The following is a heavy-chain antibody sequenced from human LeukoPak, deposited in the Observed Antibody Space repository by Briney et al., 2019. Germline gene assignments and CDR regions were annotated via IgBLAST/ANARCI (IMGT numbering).Heavy chain of an antibody. J-gene: IGHJ3*02. Sequence: PSETLSLTCAVSGGSFSGYYWSWIRQPPGKGLEWIGSIYHSGSTYYNPSLKSRVTISVDTSKNQFSLKLSSVTAADTAVYYCARGMGYCSGGSCYNDAFDIWGQGTMVTVSS. CDR2: IYHSGST. CDR1: GGSFSGYY. V-gene: IGHV4-34*01. D-gene: IGHD2-15*01. CDR3: ARGMGYCSGGSCYNDAFDI.